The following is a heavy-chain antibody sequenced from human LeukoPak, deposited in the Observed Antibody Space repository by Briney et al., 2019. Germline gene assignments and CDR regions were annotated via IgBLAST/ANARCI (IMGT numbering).Heavy chain of an antibody. CDR3: ARLSSWFVAF. CDR2: VYHNGSA. Sequence: SETPSLMCSVSGYLIRSGYFWGWIRQPPGKGLEWIASVYHNGSAYYNPSLKSRASISVDTSSNQFSLTLTSVSVADTAVYHCARLSSWFVAFWGQGSQVTVSS. D-gene: IGHD6-13*01. CDR1: GYLIRSGYF. J-gene: IGHJ4*02. V-gene: IGHV4-38-2*02.